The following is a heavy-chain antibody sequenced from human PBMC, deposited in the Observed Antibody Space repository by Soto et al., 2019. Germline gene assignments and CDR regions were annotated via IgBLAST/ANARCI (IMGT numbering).Heavy chain of an antibody. CDR3: AREMPYSGGWYSELSYYDY. J-gene: IGHJ4*02. V-gene: IGHV4-59*01. D-gene: IGHD6-19*01. CDR2: IYYSGST. CDR1: GGSISSYY. Sequence: SETLSLTCTVSGGSISSYYWSWIRQPPGKGLEWIGYIYYSGSTNYNPSLKSRVTISVDTSKNQFSLKLSSVTAADTAVYYCAREMPYSGGWYSELSYYDYWGQGTLVTVSS.